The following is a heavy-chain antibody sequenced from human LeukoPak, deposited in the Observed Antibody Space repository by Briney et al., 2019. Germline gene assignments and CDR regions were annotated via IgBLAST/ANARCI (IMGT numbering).Heavy chain of an antibody. Sequence: SVKVFCKASGGTFSSYAISWVRQAPGQGLEWMGGIIPIFGTANYAQKFQGRVTITTDESTSTAYMELSSLRSEDTAVYYCARGPLQTYYFDYWGQGTLVTVSS. CDR2: IIPIFGTA. J-gene: IGHJ4*02. V-gene: IGHV1-69*05. CDR3: ARGPLQTYYFDY. CDR1: GGTFSSYA.